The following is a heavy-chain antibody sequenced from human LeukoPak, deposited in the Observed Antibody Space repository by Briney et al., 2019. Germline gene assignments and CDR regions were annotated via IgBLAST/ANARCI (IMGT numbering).Heavy chain of an antibody. CDR2: IGIRGDT. CDR1: GFTFIDYD. D-gene: IGHD6-19*01. J-gene: IGHJ4*02. V-gene: IGHV3-13*01. Sequence: QPGGSQRLSCAASGFTFIDYDMHWVRQVIGKGLEWVSAIGIRGDTHYSGSVKGRFTISRENAESSLYLQMNSLRAEDTAVYYCARGGIQVSGIDEFDYWGQGTLVTVSS. CDR3: ARGGIQVSGIDEFDY.